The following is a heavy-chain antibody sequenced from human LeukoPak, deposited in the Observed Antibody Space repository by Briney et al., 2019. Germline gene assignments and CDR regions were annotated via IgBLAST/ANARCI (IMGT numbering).Heavy chain of an antibody. J-gene: IGHJ4*02. CDR1: GYTFTGYY. CDR3: ARGEVPAHYVDY. V-gene: IGHV1-2*02. Sequence: ASVKVSCKASGYTFTGYYMHWVRQAPGQGLEWMGWINPNSGGTNYAQKFQGRVTMTRDTSISTAYMELSSLRSEDTAMYYCARGEVPAHYVDYWGQGTLVTVSS. CDR2: INPNSGGT.